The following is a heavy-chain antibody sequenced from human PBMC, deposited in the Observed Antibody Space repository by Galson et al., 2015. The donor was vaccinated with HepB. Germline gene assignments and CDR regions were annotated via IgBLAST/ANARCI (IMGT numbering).Heavy chain of an antibody. CDR3: VRDGIYCRGGWCHPY. CDR2: INNGGTTM. J-gene: IGHJ4*02. Sequence: SLRLSCAASGFPCSSYEMNLVRQAPGKGPEWRSYINNGGTTMYYADSVKGRFSISRDNAKNSLYLQMSSLRAEDTAVYYCVRDGIYCRGGWCHPYWGQGTLVSVSS. D-gene: IGHD2-15*01. V-gene: IGHV3-48*03. CDR1: GFPCSSYE.